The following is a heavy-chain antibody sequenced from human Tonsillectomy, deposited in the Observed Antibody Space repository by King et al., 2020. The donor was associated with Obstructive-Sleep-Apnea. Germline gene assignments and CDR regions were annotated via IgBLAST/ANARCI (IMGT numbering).Heavy chain of an antibody. V-gene: IGHV3-30*03. D-gene: IGHD2-21*02. Sequence: VQLVESGGGVVQPGKSLRLSCAASGFTLRKDGLQWVRQAPGKGLEWVAVMSDDGNYKYYADSVKGRFIISRDKSKNTLYLQMNSLRTEYTAIYYCVGNSFGDCPFPNGMDVWGQGTTVTVS. CDR1: GFTLRKDG. CDR3: VGNSFGDCPFPNGMDV. J-gene: IGHJ6*02. CDR2: MSDDGNYK.